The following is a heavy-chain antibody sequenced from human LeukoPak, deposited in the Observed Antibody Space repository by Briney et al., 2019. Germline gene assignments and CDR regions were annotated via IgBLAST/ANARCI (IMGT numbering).Heavy chain of an antibody. CDR1: GFTFSSYW. V-gene: IGHV3-7*01. J-gene: IGHJ4*02. CDR3: AREGYSPRDGYNFNFDY. D-gene: IGHD5-24*01. CDR2: IKQDGSEK. Sequence: GSLRLSCAASGFTFSSYWMNWVRQAPGKGLEWVANIKQDGSEKYYVDSVKGRFIISRDNAKNSLYLQMNSLRAEDTAVYYCAREGYSPRDGYNFNFDYWGQGTLVTVSS.